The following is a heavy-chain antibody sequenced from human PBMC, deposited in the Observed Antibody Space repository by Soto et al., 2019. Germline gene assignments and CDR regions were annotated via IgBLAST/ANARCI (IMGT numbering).Heavy chain of an antibody. D-gene: IGHD5-18*01. CDR1: GGSISSGGYS. Sequence: SETLSLTCAVSGGSISSGGYSWSWIRQPPGKGLEWIGYIYYSGSTYYNPSLKSRVTISVDTSKNQFSLKLSSVTAADTAVYYCARGFIVDTAIPFYGMDVWGQGTTVTVSS. CDR3: ARGFIVDTAIPFYGMDV. V-gene: IGHV4-31*11. J-gene: IGHJ6*02. CDR2: IYYSGST.